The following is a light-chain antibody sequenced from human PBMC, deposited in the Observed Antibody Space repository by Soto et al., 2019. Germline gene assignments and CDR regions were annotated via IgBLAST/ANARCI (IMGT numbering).Light chain of an antibody. CDR1: QSISTY. CDR2: DAS. V-gene: IGKV3-11*01. J-gene: IGKJ2*01. Sequence: EIVLTQSPATLSLSPGERATLSCRASQSISTYLAWYQQKPGQTPRLLIYDASKRATGIPPRFRGSGFGTDFTLTISSLEPEDYAVYYCQLRSNWYPFGQGTRLEIK. CDR3: QLRSNWYP.